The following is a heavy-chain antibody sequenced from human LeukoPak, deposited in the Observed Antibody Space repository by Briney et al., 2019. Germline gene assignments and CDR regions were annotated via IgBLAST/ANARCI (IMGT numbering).Heavy chain of an antibody. CDR1: GGTFGSYA. Sequence: GASVKVSCKASGGTFGSYAISWVRQAPGQGLEWMGRIIPILGIANYAQKFQGRVTMTRNTSISTAYMELSSLRSEDTAVYYCARVPTYYYDSSGYSPGFDPWGQGTLVTVSS. D-gene: IGHD3-22*01. CDR2: IIPILGIA. V-gene: IGHV1-69*04. J-gene: IGHJ5*02. CDR3: ARVPTYYYDSSGYSPGFDP.